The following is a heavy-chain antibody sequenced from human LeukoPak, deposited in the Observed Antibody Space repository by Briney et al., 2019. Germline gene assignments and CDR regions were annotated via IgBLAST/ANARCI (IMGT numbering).Heavy chain of an antibody. Sequence: SETLSLTCTVSDGSITRSSYYWGWIRQTPGEGLDWIGSIYYTNIAYYNPSLHGRVTLSVDTPNNQFSLKLTSVTVADTAVYDCASLRVTTGFDYWGQGIPVTVSS. D-gene: IGHD2-21*02. J-gene: IGHJ4*02. V-gene: IGHV4-39*01. CDR3: ASLRVTTGFDY. CDR1: DGSITRSSYY. CDR2: IYYTNIA.